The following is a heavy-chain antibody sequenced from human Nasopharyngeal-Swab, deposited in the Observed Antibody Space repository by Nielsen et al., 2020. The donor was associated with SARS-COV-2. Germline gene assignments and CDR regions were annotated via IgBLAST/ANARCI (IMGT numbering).Heavy chain of an antibody. CDR2: INAGNGDT. D-gene: IGHD5-12*01. V-gene: IGHV1-3*01. J-gene: IGHJ4*02. CDR3: ARGIAGHSETY. Sequence: ASVKVSCKASGYDFNGYSIHWVRQAPGQRREWMGYINAGNGDTKYSQKFQGRIIITKDTSAGTAYVEVGSLRSEDTGVYYCARGIAGHSETYWGQGTLVTVSA. CDR1: GYDFNGYS.